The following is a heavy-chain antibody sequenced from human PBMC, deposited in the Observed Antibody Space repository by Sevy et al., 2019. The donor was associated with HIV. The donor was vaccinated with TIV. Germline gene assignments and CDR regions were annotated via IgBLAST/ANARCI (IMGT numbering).Heavy chain of an antibody. D-gene: IGHD4-17*01. CDR1: GFTVSSKY. Sequence: GGSLRLSCAASGFTVSSKYMSWVRQAPGKGLEWVSLIYSGGRTSYADSVKGRFTISRDNSKNTLYLQMNSLRAKDTAVYYCARADYGDYSNWFDPWGQGTLVTVSS. J-gene: IGHJ5*02. CDR3: ARADYGDYSNWFDP. CDR2: IYSGGRT. V-gene: IGHV3-53*01.